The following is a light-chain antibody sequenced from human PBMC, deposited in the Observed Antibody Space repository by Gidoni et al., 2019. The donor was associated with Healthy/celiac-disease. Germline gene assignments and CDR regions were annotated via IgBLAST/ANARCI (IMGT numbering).Light chain of an antibody. CDR1: KLGDKY. V-gene: IGLV3-1*01. CDR2: QVS. Sequence: SYELTQPPSVSVSPGQTASITCPGDKLGDKYACWYQQKPGHPVLVIYQVSKRPSGIPERFSGSNSGNTATLTISGTQAMYEADYYCQAWDSTTGVFGGGTKLTVL. CDR3: QAWDSTTGV. J-gene: IGLJ2*01.